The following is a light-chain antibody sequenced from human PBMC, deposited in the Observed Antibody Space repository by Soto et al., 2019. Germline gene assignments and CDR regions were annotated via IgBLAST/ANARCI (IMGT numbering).Light chain of an antibody. CDR2: DVS. J-gene: IGLJ1*01. V-gene: IGLV2-14*01. Sequence: QPVLTQPASVSGSPGQSITISCTGTSSDVGGYNYVSWYQQYPGKAPKLMIYDVSNRPSGVSNRFSGSKSGNTASLTISGLQAEDEADYYCSSYTSSSTYVFGTGTKVTVL. CDR3: SSYTSSSTYV. CDR1: SSDVGGYNY.